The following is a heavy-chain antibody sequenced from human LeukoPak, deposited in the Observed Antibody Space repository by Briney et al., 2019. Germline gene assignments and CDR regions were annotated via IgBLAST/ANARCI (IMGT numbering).Heavy chain of an antibody. J-gene: IGHJ5*02. CDR2: INHSGST. CDR1: GGSFSGYY. V-gene: IGHV4-34*01. D-gene: IGHD6-19*01. CDR3: ARCVPRWLVKS. Sequence: SETLSLTCAVYGGSFSGYYWSWIRQPPGKGLEWIGEINHSGSTNYNPSLKSRVTISVDTSKNQFSLKLSSVTAADTAVYYCARCVPRWLVKSWGQGTLVTRSS.